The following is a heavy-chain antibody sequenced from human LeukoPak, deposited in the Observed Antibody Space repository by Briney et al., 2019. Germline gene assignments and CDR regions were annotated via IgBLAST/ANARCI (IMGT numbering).Heavy chain of an antibody. D-gene: IGHD6-19*01. J-gene: IGHJ5*02. Sequence: SETLSLTCAVYGGSFSGYYWSWIRQPPGKGLEWIGEINHSGSTNYNPPLKSRVTISVDTSKNQFSLKLSSVTAADTAVYYCARGSSGWYWFDPWGQGTLVTVSS. CDR2: INHSGST. V-gene: IGHV4-34*01. CDR3: ARGSSGWYWFDP. CDR1: GGSFSGYY.